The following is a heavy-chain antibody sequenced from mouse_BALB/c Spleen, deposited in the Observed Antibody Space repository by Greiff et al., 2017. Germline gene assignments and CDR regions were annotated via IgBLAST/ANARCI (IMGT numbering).Heavy chain of an antibody. D-gene: IGHD1-1*01. CDR3: ARKRYDGSSYYAMDY. J-gene: IGHJ4*01. Sequence: EVKVVESGGGLVKPGGSLKLSCAASGFTFSDYYMYWVRQPPEKRLEWVATISDGGSYTYYPDSVKGRFTISRDNAKNNLYLQMSSLKSEDTAMYYCARKRYDGSSYYAMDYWGQGTSVTVSS. V-gene: IGHV5-4*02. CDR2: ISDGGSYT. CDR1: GFTFSDYY.